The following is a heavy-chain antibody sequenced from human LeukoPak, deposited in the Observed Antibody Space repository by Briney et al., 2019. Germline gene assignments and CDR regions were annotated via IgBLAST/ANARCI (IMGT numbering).Heavy chain of an antibody. D-gene: IGHD3-9*01. V-gene: IGHV4-59*12. CDR2: IYYSGST. CDR3: ARGITYYDILTGYRSAFDI. Sequence: PSKTLSLTCTVSGGSISSYYWSWIRQPPGKGLQWIGYIYYSGSTNYNPSLKSRVTISVDTSKNQFSLKLSSVTAADTAVYYCARGITYYDILTGYRSAFDIWGQGTMVTVSS. CDR1: GGSISSYY. J-gene: IGHJ3*02.